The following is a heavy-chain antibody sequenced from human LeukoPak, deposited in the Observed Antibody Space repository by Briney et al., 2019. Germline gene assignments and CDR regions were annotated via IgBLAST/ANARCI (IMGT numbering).Heavy chain of an antibody. J-gene: IGHJ3*02. CDR1: GLTFSSYW. CDR3: ARDLAGPPQEAFDI. Sequence: GGSLRLSCAASGLTFSSYWMSWVRQAPGKGLEWVANIKQDGSEKHYVDSVTGRFTISRDNTKNILYLQMNSLRADDTAVYYCARDLAGPPQEAFDIWGQGTMVTVSS. V-gene: IGHV3-7*01. CDR2: IKQDGSEK.